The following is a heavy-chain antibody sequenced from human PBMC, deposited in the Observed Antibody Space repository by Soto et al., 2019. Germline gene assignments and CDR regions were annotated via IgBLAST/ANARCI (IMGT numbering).Heavy chain of an antibody. CDR2: ISYDGSNK. D-gene: IGHD5-12*01. CDR3: AKDGNSGYGDY. Sequence: QVQLVESGGGVVQPGRSLRLSCAASGFTFSRYGMHWVRQAPGKGLEWAAVISYDGSNKYSADAVKGRFTISRDNSKNTLYLQMNSTRAEDTDVYYCAKDGNSGYGDYWGQGTLVTVSS. J-gene: IGHJ4*02. V-gene: IGHV3-30*18. CDR1: GFTFSRYG.